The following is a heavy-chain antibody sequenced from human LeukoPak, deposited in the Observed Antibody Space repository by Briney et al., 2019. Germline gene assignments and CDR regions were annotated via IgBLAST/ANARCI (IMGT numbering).Heavy chain of an antibody. CDR3: ARAAGIAAPGTRFDYFDC. Sequence: GGSLRLSCVASGFTFSSYTMHWVRQAPGKGLEWVSHISSSSTTIYYADSIKGRFTISRDNAKKSLYLQMSSLRVEDTAVYYCARAAGIAAPGTRFDYFDCWGQGTPVTVSS. CDR2: ISSSSTTI. J-gene: IGHJ4*02. CDR1: GFTFSSYT. D-gene: IGHD6-13*01. V-gene: IGHV3-48*01.